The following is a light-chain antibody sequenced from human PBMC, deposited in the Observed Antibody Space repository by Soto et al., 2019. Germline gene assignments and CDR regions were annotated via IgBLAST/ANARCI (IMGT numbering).Light chain of an antibody. Sequence: QPALTQPPSGSGAHRPSGSISCTGTSSDVGVYNSVSWYQQHPAQAPKLMIYDVSKRPSGVPDRFSGSKSGNTASLTVSGLQAEDEADYYCSSYAGTHIVFGTGTKVTVL. CDR3: SSYAGTHIV. CDR2: DVS. V-gene: IGLV2-8*01. CDR1: SSDVGVYNS. J-gene: IGLJ1*01.